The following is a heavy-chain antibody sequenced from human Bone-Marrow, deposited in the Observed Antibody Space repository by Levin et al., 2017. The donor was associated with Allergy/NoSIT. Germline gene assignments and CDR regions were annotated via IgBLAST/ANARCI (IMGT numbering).Heavy chain of an antibody. J-gene: IGHJ4*02. CDR1: GYSLNSAYS. V-gene: IGHV4-38-2*01. D-gene: IGHD4-17*01. Sequence: SQTLSLTCDVSGYSLNSAYSWGWVRQPPGTGLEWIGSIYSTDDTYYSPSLKSRVTISKRPSKNQFSLKLTSVTAEDTAVYYCASMTTVTKTYYFDYWGQGTLVTVSS. CDR3: ASMTTVTKTYYFDY. CDR2: IYSTDDT.